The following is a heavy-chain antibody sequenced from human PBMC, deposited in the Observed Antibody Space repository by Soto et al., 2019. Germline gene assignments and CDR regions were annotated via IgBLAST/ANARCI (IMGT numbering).Heavy chain of an antibody. Sequence: GGSLSLSCADSGLPFRSYAMSWVRQAPGKGLEWVSVIADSRDRTYYADSVKGRFTISRDNSKNTLYLQMHNLRAEDTATYYCAKGIDWGQGTRVTVS. CDR2: IADSRDRT. CDR3: AKGID. J-gene: IGHJ4*02. D-gene: IGHD2-15*01. CDR1: GLPFRSYA. V-gene: IGHV3-23*01.